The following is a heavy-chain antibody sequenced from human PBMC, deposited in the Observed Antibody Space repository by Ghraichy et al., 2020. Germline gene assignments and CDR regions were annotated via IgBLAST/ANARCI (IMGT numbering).Heavy chain of an antibody. D-gene: IGHD3-10*01. CDR2: IYYSGST. CDR3: ARRPHYYGSNRPLDY. Sequence: TLSLTCTVSGGSISSSSYYWGWIRQPPGKGLEWIGSIYYSGSTYYNPSLKSRVTISVDTSKNQFSLKLSSVTAADTAVYYCARRPHYYGSNRPLDYWGQGTLVTVSS. J-gene: IGHJ4*02. CDR1: GGSISSSSYY. V-gene: IGHV4-39*01.